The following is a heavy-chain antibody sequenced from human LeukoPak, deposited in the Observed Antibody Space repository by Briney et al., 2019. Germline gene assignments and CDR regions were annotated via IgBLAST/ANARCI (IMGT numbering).Heavy chain of an antibody. J-gene: IGHJ4*02. CDR3: ARGWSGYYAIDY. CDR1: GFTFNTHW. CDR2: IKTDGSTT. V-gene: IGHV3-74*01. D-gene: IGHD3-3*01. Sequence: PGGSLRLSCAASGFTFNTHWMHWVRQAPGKGLVWVSRIKTDGSTTNYADSVQGRFTISRDNAKNTVYLHMNSLRAEDTAVYYCARGWSGYYAIDYWGQGTLVTVSS.